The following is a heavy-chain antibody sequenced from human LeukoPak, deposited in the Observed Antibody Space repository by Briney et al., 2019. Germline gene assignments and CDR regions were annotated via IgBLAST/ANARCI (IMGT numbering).Heavy chain of an antibody. CDR1: GGSISSSGYF. CDR3: ATRYCPYSGCNFFPHY. Sequence: SETLSLTCTVSGGSISSSGYFWGWLRQPPGKGLERIRNIHYSGSTYYNPSLKSRVTISVDTSKNQFSLKLTSVTAADTAVYYCATRYCPYSGCNFFPHYWGQGTLVTVSS. D-gene: IGHD5-12*01. V-gene: IGHV4-39*01. CDR2: IHYSGST. J-gene: IGHJ4*02.